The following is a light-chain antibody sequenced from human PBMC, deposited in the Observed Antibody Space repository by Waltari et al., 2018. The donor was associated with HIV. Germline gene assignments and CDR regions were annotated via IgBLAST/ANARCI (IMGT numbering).Light chain of an antibody. CDR2: DIS. J-gene: IGLJ3*02. CDR3: GKWDSSLSVAL. Sequence: VLTQATSLSAAPGQNVTVVCSGSGSHTGNNYVSWYQHFPGTAPKLLIYDISKRPVGIPVRFSGSKSVTSATLAIAGRQTGDEADYYCGKWDSSLSVALFCGGTKVTVL. V-gene: IGLV1-51*01. CDR1: GSHTGNNY.